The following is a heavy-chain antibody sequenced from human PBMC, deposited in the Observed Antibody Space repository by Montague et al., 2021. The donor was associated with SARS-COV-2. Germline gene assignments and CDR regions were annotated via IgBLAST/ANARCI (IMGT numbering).Heavy chain of an antibody. CDR3: ARELVYYGMDV. Sequence: SLRLSCAASGFPFSSYAMHWFRQAPGKGLEWVAVISYDGSNKYYADSVKGRFTISRDNSKNTLYLQMNSLRAEDTAVYYCARELVYYGMDVWGQGTTVTVSS. V-gene: IGHV3-30-3*01. CDR2: ISYDGSNK. J-gene: IGHJ6*02. CDR1: GFPFSSYA.